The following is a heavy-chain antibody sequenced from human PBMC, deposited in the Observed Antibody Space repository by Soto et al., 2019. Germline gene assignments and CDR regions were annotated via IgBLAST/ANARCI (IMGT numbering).Heavy chain of an antibody. CDR2: ISGSGSST. J-gene: IGHJ4*02. CDR1: GFTFTNYA. V-gene: IGHV3-23*01. D-gene: IGHD3-22*01. CDR3: AKVPQVENYDRSGHPDY. Sequence: GGSLRLSCAASGFTFTNYAMNWVRQAPGKGLEWVSDISGSGSSTFYADSVKGRFTISRDNSKNMLYLQMNSLRVEDTAVYYCAKVPQVENYDRSGHPDYWGQGNLVTVSS.